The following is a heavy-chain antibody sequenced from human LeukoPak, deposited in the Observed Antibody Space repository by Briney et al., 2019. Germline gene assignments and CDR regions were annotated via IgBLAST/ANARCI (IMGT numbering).Heavy chain of an antibody. CDR3: AKSKSSSSGSNYMDV. Sequence: GGSLRLSCAASGFTFSTYFMAWVRQTPTKGLEWVATINEAGSQKYYVDSVRGRFTISRDNGDNSLYLQMNSLRAEDTALYYCAKSKSSSSGSNYMDVWGKGTTVTVSS. V-gene: IGHV3-7*03. CDR1: GFTFSTYF. J-gene: IGHJ6*03. D-gene: IGHD6-6*01. CDR2: INEAGSQK.